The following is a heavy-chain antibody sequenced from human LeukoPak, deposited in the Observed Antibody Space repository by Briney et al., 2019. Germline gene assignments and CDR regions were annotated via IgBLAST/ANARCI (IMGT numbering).Heavy chain of an antibody. J-gene: IGHJ3*02. CDR3: AKAPGIAVPDI. D-gene: IGHD6-19*01. V-gene: IGHV3-30*18. CDR1: GFTFSSYG. Sequence: GESLRLSCAASGFTFSSYGMHWVRQAPGKGLEWVAVISYDGSYKYYADSVKGRFTISRDNSKNTLYLQMNSLRAEDTAVYYCAKAPGIAVPDIWGQGTMVTVSS. CDR2: ISYDGSYK.